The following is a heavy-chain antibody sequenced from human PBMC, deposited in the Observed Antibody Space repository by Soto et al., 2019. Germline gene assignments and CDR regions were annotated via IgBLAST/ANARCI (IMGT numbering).Heavy chain of an antibody. J-gene: IGHJ4*02. Sequence: GGSLRLSCAASGFTFSSHSLHWVRQAPGKGLEWAAVISSDGNNGYYADSVKGRFTISRDNSKNTLYLQMNSLRAEDTAVYYCARESVQWPLEHWGQGTLVTVPQ. D-gene: IGHD6-19*01. CDR1: GFTFSSHS. CDR3: ARESVQWPLEH. V-gene: IGHV3-30-3*01. CDR2: ISSDGNNG.